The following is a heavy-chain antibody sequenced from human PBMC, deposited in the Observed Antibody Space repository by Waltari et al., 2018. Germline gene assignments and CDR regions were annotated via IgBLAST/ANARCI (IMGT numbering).Heavy chain of an antibody. CDR3: ARGNYGDYPALGYRYYYMDV. CDR2: IKQDGSEK. J-gene: IGHJ6*03. Sequence: APGKGLEWVANIKQDGSEKNYVDSVEGRFSISRENAQNSLYLQMNSLRAEDTAIYYCARGNYGDYPALGYRYYYMDVWGKGTPVIVFS. V-gene: IGHV3-7*01. D-gene: IGHD4-17*01.